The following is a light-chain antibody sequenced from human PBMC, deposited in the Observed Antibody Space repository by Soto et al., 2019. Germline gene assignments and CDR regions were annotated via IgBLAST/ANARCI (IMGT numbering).Light chain of an antibody. CDR2: EVS. CDR3: CSYAGSSTV. Sequence: SVLTQPASVSGSPGQSITFSCTGTSSDVGSYNLVSWYQQHPGKAPKLMICEVSKRPSGVSNRFSGSKSGNTASLTISGLQAEDEADYYCCSYAGSSTVFGTGTKVTVL. V-gene: IGLV2-23*02. J-gene: IGLJ1*01. CDR1: SSDVGSYNL.